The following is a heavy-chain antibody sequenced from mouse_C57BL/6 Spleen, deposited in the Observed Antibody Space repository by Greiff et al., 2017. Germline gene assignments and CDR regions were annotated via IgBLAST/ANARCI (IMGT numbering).Heavy chain of an antibody. CDR3: VRDARREIFDY. D-gene: IGHD2-12*01. V-gene: IGHV10-3*01. J-gene: IGHJ2*01. CDR2: IRSKSSNYAT. Sequence: GGGLVQPKGSLNLSCAASGFTFNTYAMHWVRQAPGKGLEWVASIRSKSSNYATYYADSVKDTFTISKDDSQSMLYLQMNNLKTEDTAMYYCVRDARREIFDYWGQGTTLTVSS. CDR1: GFTFNTYA.